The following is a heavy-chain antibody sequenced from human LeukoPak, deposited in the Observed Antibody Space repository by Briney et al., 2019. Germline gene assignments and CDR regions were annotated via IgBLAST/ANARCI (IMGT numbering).Heavy chain of an antibody. D-gene: IGHD6-19*01. V-gene: IGHV4-34*01. CDR2: INHSGST. Sequence: GSLRLSCAASGFTFSSYAMSWVRQPPGKGLEWIGEINHSGSTNYNPSLKSRVTISVDTSKNQFSLKLSSVTAADTAVYYCARGRRGYSSGLNFDYWGQGTLVTVSS. CDR1: GFTFSSYA. CDR3: ARGRRGYSSGLNFDY. J-gene: IGHJ4*02.